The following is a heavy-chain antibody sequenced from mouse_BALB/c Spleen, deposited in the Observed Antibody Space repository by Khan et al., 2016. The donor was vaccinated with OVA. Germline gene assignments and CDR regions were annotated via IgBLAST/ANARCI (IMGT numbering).Heavy chain of an antibody. CDR2: INIGGDFT. J-gene: IGHJ3*01. CDR1: GFTFSTFA. CDR3: ARHNYGPFAY. D-gene: IGHD1-1*01. Sequence: EVELVESGGGLVKPGGSLKLSCVASGFTFSTFAMSWVRQTPEKRLEWVAPINIGGDFTSYPDSVKGRFTISRDSAKNTLSLQMSSLRSEDTAMYYCARHNYGPFAYWGQGTLVTVSA. V-gene: IGHV5-9-3*01.